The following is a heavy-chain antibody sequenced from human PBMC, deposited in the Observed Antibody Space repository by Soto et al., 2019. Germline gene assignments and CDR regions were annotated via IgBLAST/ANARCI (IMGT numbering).Heavy chain of an antibody. D-gene: IGHD6-13*01. J-gene: IGHJ6*02. CDR3: AAAAGIGYYYYYGMDV. CDR1: GYTFTSYG. Sequence: ASVKVSCKASGYTFTSYGIIWVRQAPGQGLEWMGWISAYNGNTNYAQKLQGRVTITTDMSTSTAYMELSSLRSEDTAVYYCAAAAGIGYYYYYGMDVWGQGTTVTVSS. V-gene: IGHV1-18*01. CDR2: ISAYNGNT.